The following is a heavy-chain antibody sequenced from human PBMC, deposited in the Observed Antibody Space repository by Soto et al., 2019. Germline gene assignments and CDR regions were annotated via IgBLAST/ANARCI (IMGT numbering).Heavy chain of an antibody. CDR1: GFTFSSYA. J-gene: IGHJ4*02. Sequence: GGSLRLSCAASGFTFSSYAMHWVRQAPGKGLEWAAVISYDGSNKYYADSAKGRFTISRDNSKNTLYLQMNSLRAEDTAVYYCARAPHMELRSHFFDYWGQGTLVTVYS. D-gene: IGHD1-7*01. V-gene: IGHV3-30-3*01. CDR3: ARAPHMELRSHFFDY. CDR2: ISYDGSNK.